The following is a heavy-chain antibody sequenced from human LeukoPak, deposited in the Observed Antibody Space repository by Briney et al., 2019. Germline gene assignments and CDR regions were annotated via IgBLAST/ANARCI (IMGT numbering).Heavy chain of an antibody. J-gene: IGHJ3*02. V-gene: IGHV3-48*03. D-gene: IGHD1-26*01. CDR1: GFTFSRYE. CDR2: ISSSGSTI. CDR3: AKDELGSGSYDAFDI. Sequence: GVSLRLSCAASGFTFSRYEMNWVRQAPGKGLEWVSYISSSGSTIYYADSVKGRFTISRDNSKNTLYLQMNSLRAEDTAVYYCAKDELGSGSYDAFDIWGQGTMVTVSS.